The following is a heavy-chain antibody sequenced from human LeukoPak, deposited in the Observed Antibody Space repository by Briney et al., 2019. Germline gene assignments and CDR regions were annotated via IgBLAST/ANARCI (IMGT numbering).Heavy chain of an antibody. CDR1: GSTFSNYA. Sequence: GRSLRLSCAASGSTFSNYAMQWVRQAPGKGLEGVAIVSHDGRNRYYAESVKGRFTISRDSSKNTVSLQMNSLRAGDSALYYCGRAPSARVTIDLGGQGTLVTVSS. J-gene: IGHJ4*02. CDR3: GRAPSARVTIDL. D-gene: IGHD5-24*01. V-gene: IGHV3-30*04. CDR2: VSHDGRNR.